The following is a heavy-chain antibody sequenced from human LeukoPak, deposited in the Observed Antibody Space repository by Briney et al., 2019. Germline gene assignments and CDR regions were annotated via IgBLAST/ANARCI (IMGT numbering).Heavy chain of an antibody. Sequence: SVKVSCKASGGTFSSYAISWVRQAPGQGLEWVGRIIPILGITNYAQKFQGRVTITADKSTSTAYMELSSLKSEDTAIYYCARDSTTVDTAMVGGYYFDYWGQGTLVTVSS. CDR3: ARDSTTVDTAMVGGYYFDY. V-gene: IGHV1-69*04. CDR1: GGTFSSYA. D-gene: IGHD5-18*01. CDR2: IIPILGIT. J-gene: IGHJ4*02.